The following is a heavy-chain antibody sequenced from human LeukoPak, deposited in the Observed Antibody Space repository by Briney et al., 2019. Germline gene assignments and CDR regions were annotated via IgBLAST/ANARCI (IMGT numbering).Heavy chain of an antibody. CDR3: VKDANYFDSGSYMVPVDS. CDR1: GFTFSRCA. V-gene: IGHV3-23*01. CDR2: IGGSDGRT. D-gene: IGHD3-22*01. Sequence: GGSLRLSCTASGFTFSRCAMGWVRQSPGKGLEWVAGIGGSDGRTYYADPVKGRFNISRDNFKNSLYLQLNSLRSEDTAIYYCVKDANYFDSGSYMVPVDSWGQGTLVTVSS. J-gene: IGHJ4*02.